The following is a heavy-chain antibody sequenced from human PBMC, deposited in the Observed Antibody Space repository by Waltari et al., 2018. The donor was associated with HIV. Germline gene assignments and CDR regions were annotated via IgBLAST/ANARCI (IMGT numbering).Heavy chain of an antibody. D-gene: IGHD2-2*01. CDR2: IYYSGST. V-gene: IGHV4-39*01. J-gene: IGHJ6*02. CDR1: GGSISSSSYY. CDR3: ARHCSSTSCYYQGMDV. Sequence: QLQLQESGPGLVKPSETLSLTCTVSGGSISSSSYYWGWLRQPPGKGLEWIGTIYYSGSTYYNPSLKSRVTISVDTSKNQFSLKLSSVTAADTAMYYCARHCSSTSCYYQGMDVWGQGTTVTVSS.